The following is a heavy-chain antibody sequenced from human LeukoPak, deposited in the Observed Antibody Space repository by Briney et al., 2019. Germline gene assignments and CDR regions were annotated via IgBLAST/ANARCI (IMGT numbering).Heavy chain of an antibody. Sequence: PSETLSLTCTVSGDSISGSPYYWSWIRQPPGKGLEWIGYIYYSGSTYYNPSLKSRVTISVDTSKNQFSLKLSSVTAADTAVYYCARYPPGDYGDYGDAFDIWGQGTMVTVSS. V-gene: IGHV4-30-4*01. J-gene: IGHJ3*02. D-gene: IGHD4-17*01. CDR3: ARYPPGDYGDYGDAFDI. CDR2: IYYSGST. CDR1: GDSISGSPYY.